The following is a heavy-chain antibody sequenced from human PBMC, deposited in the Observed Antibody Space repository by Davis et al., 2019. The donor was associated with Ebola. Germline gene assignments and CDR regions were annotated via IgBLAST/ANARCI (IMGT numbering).Heavy chain of an antibody. CDR2: ISAYNGNT. D-gene: IGHD3-22*01. V-gene: IGHV1-18*01. Sequence: ASVKVSCKASGGTFSSYAISWVRQAPGQGLEWMGWISAYNGNTNYAQKLQGRVTMTKDTSTSTAYMELRSLRSDDTALYYCARDITMIVGGWFDPWGQGTLVTVSS. CDR3: ARDITMIVGGWFDP. J-gene: IGHJ5*02. CDR1: GGTFSSYA.